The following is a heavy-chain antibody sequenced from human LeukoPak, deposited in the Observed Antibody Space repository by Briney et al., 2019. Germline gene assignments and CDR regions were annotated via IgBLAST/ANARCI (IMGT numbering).Heavy chain of an antibody. J-gene: IGHJ4*02. Sequence: SETLSLTCTVSGYSISSGYYWGWIRQPPGKGLEWIGSIYHSGSTYYNPSLKSRVTTSVDTSKNQFSLKLSSVTAADTAVYYCARDPRGRFVLFDYWGQGTLVTVSS. V-gene: IGHV4-38-2*02. CDR1: GYSISSGYY. CDR3: ARDPRGRFVLFDY. D-gene: IGHD2/OR15-2a*01. CDR2: IYHSGST.